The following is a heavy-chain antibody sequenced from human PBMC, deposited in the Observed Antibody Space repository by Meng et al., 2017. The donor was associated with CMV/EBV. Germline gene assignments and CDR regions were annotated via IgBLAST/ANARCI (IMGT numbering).Heavy chain of an antibody. D-gene: IGHD2-2*01. CDR2: ILGGGNT. CDR1: GFSVSRND. V-gene: IGHV3-66*02. J-gene: IGHJ6*02. CDR3: ARIGGYCSSTSCVGMDV. Sequence: LSLTCAASGFSVSRNDMSWVRQAPGKGLEWVSIILGGGNTYYADSVKGRFTISRDNSRNTLYLQMNSLRTEDTALYYCARIGGYCSSTSCVGMDVWGQGTTVTVSS.